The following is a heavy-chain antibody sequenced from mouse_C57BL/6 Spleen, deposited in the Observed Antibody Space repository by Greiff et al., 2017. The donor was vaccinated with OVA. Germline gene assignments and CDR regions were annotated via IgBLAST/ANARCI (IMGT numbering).Heavy chain of an antibody. CDR3: ARRRRDYYARDY. V-gene: IGHV5-17*01. J-gene: IGHJ4*01. CDR2: ISSGSSTI. Sequence: EVKLVESGGGLVKPGGSLKLSCAASGFTFSDYGMHWVRQAPEKGLEWVAYISSGSSTIYSADTVKGRFTISRDNAKNTLFLQMTRLRSEDTAMYYCARRRRDYYARDYWGQGTSVTVSS. CDR1: GFTFSDYG.